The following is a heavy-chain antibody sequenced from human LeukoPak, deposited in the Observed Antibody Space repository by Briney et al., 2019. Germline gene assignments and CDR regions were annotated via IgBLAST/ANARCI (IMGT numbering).Heavy chain of an antibody. CDR1: GFTFSSYG. J-gene: IGHJ4*02. CDR2: IRYDGSNK. D-gene: IGHD6-13*01. V-gene: IGHV3-30*02. CDR3: AKDLKAAAGIFDC. Sequence: GGSLRLSCAASGFTFSSYGMHWVRQAPGKGLEWVAFIRYDGSNKYYADSVKGRFTISRDNSKNTLYLQMNSLRAEDTAVYYCAKDLKAAAGIFDCWGQGTLVTVSS.